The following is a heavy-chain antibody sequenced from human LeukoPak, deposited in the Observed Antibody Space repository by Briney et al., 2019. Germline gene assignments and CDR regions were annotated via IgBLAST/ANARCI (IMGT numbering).Heavy chain of an antibody. D-gene: IGHD1-14*01. J-gene: IGHJ5*02. CDR2: IIPILGIA. Sequence: SVKVSCKASGGTFSMYAISRVRQAPGQGLEWMGRIIPILGIANYAQKFQGRVTITADKSTSTAYMELSSLRSEDTAVYYCAREEPGSFWFDPWGQGTLVTVSS. CDR3: AREEPGSFWFDP. V-gene: IGHV1-69*04. CDR1: GGTFSMYA.